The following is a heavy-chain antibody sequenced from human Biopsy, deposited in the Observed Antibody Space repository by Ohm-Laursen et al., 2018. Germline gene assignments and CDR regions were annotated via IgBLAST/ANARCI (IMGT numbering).Heavy chain of an antibody. CDR1: GDSLTSGPEN. V-gene: IGHV4-61*01. Sequence: SETLSLTWPVSGDSLTSGPENWSWIRQSPGQGLEYIGSIYSGGNTNYNPSLKNRVTMSVDTSKNQFYLKLYSVTAADTAVYYCARGRRTSGWPYFDNWGQGALVIVSP. CDR2: IYSGGNT. D-gene: IGHD6-19*01. J-gene: IGHJ4*02. CDR3: ARGRRTSGWPYFDN.